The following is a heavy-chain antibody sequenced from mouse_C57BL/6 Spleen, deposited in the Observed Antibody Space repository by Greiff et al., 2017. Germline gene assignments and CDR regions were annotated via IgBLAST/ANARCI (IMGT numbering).Heavy chain of an antibody. V-gene: IGHV1-59*01. CDR1: GYTFTSYW. D-gene: IGHD1-1*01. J-gene: IGHJ2*01. CDR2: IDPSDSYT. CDR3: ARPLFITTVVAGFDY. Sequence: VQLQQPGAELVRPGTSVKLSCKASGYTFTSYWMHWVKQRPGQGLEWIGVIDPSDSYTNYNQKFKGKATLTVDTSSSTAYMQLSSLTSEDSAVYYWARPLFITTVVAGFDYWGQGTTLTVSS.